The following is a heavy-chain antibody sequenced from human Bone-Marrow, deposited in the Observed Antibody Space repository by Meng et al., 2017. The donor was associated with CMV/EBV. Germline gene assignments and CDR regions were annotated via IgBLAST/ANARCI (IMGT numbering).Heavy chain of an antibody. CDR1: GGATSSYC. D-gene: IGHD4-17*01. V-gene: IGHV4-4*07. J-gene: IGHJ4*02. CDR3: ASEVGGGDYAY. CDR2: IYTSGST. Sequence: QGQLQQSCPGLVKPSEALSLTVTVSGGATSSYCWSWIRQPAVKGLDWIGHIYTSGSTNSTPSLKSRVTMSVDTSKNQFSLKLSSVTAADTAVYYCASEVGGGDYAYWGQGTLVTVSS.